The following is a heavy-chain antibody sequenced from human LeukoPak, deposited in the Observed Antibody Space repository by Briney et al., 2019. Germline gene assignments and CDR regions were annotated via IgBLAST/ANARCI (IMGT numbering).Heavy chain of an antibody. CDR2: IIPIFGTA. J-gene: IGHJ4*02. CDR3: AKVDDFLTGYYNGYFNY. Sequence: SVKVSCKASGGTFISNGISWVRQAPGQGLEWMGGIIPIFGTANYAQKFQGRVTITADESTSTAYMELSSLRSEDTAVYYCAKVDDFLTGYYNGYFNYWGQGTLVTVSS. V-gene: IGHV1-69*13. CDR1: GGTFISNG. D-gene: IGHD3-9*01.